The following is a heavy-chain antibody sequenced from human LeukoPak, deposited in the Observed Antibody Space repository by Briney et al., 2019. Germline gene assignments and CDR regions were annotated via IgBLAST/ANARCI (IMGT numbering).Heavy chain of an antibody. J-gene: IGHJ3*02. CDR2: INPNSGDT. CDR3: ARDPPTSDSDAFEI. D-gene: IGHD2-21*01. Sequence: ASVKVSFKSSAYTFTVYFIHWVRQAPGQGLEWMGWINPNSGDTNYAQKFQGRVTMTRDTSISTAYMEVSILRADDTAVYYCARDPPTSDSDAFEIWGQGTMVTVSS. CDR1: AYTFTVYF. V-gene: IGHV1-2*02.